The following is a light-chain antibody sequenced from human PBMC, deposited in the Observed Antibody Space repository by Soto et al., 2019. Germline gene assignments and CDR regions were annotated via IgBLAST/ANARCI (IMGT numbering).Light chain of an antibody. CDR1: SSDVGGYNY. J-gene: IGLJ2*01. CDR2: EVS. Sequence: QSVLTQPPSASGSPGQSVTISCTGSSSDVGGYNYVSWYQQFPGKAPKLMIYEVSKRPSGVPDRFSGSKSGNTASLTVSGLQAADEADYYCSSYAGSNNVLFGGGTKLTVL. V-gene: IGLV2-8*01. CDR3: SSYAGSNNVL.